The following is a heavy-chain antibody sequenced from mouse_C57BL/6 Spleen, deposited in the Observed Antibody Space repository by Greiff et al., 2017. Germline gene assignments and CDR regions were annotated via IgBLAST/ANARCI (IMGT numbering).Heavy chain of an antibody. Sequence: VQLQQSGAELVKPGASVKLSCKASGYTFTEYTIHWVKQRSGQGLEWIGWFYPGSGSIKYKEKFKDKATLTADKSSSTVYMKLSRLTSEDSAVYFCARHEDYYGSSVYAMDYWGQGTSVTVSS. D-gene: IGHD1-1*01. J-gene: IGHJ4*01. V-gene: IGHV1-62-2*01. CDR2: FYPGSGSI. CDR3: ARHEDYYGSSVYAMDY. CDR1: GYTFTEYT.